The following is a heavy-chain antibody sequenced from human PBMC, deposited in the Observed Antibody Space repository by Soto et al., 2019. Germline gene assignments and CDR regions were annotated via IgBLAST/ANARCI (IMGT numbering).Heavy chain of an antibody. CDR1: GFTFSSYA. D-gene: IGHD2-2*01. CDR2: ISYDGSNK. Sequence: GGSLRLSCAASGFTFSSYAMHWVRQAPGKGLEWVAVISYDGSNKYYADSVKGRFTISRDNSKNTLYLQMNSLRAEDTAVYYCARDLGCSSTSCYFHYYYGMDVWGQGTTVTVSS. J-gene: IGHJ6*02. CDR3: ARDLGCSSTSCYFHYYYGMDV. V-gene: IGHV3-30-3*01.